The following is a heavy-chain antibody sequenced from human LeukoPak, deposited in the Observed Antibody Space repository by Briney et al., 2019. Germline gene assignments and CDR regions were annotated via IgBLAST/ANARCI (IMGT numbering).Heavy chain of an antibody. CDR3: AKVLLPMQLTYFDY. J-gene: IGHJ4*02. V-gene: IGHV3-23*01. CDR2: ISGSGGST. Sequence: GGSLRLSCAASGFTFTNAWMSWVRQAPGKGLEWVSAISGSGGSTYYADSVKGRFTISRDNSKNTLYLQMNSLRAEDTAVYYCAKVLLPMQLTYFDYWGQGTLVTVSS. CDR1: GFTFTNAW. D-gene: IGHD1-26*01.